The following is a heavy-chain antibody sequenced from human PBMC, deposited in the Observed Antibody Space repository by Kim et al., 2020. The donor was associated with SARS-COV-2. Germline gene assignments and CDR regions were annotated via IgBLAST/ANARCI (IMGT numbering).Heavy chain of an antibody. D-gene: IGHD3-10*01. J-gene: IGHJ4*02. CDR3: ARSTQVRGVNIQRFDY. Sequence: KFQGRVTMTRDTSISTAYMELSRLRSDDTAVYYCARSTQVRGVNIQRFDYWGQGTLVTVSS. V-gene: IGHV1-2*02.